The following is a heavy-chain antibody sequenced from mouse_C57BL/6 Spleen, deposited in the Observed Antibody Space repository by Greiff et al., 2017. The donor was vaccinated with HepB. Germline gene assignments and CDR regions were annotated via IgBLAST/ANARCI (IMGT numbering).Heavy chain of an antibody. V-gene: IGHV1-66*01. CDR1: GYSFTSYY. CDR3: AISPVTGAY. Sequence: QVQLQQSGPELVKPGASVKISCKASGYSFTSYYIHWVKQRPGQGLEWIGWIYPGSGNTNYNEKFKSKATLTVDKSSSTAYMQLSSLTSEDSAVYYCAISPVTGAYWGQGTPVTVSA. CDR2: IYPGSGNT. J-gene: IGHJ3*01. D-gene: IGHD2-2*01.